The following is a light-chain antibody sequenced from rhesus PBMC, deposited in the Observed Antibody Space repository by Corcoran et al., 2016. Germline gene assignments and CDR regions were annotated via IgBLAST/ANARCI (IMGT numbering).Light chain of an antibody. CDR3: QQRNSYPLT. CDR1: QGIRSY. V-gene: IGKV1-38*01. J-gene: IGKJ4*01. CDR2: DTS. Sequence: DIQLTQSPSSLSASVGDRVTITCRASQGIRSYLAWYQQKPGKAPKLLIYDTSNFQIGVPSRFRGSGSGTEFTLTISSLQPEDFAVYYCQQRNSYPLTFGGGTKVELK.